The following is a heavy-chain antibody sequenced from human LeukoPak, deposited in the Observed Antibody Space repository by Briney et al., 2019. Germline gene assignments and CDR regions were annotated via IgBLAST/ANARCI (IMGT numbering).Heavy chain of an antibody. V-gene: IGHV3-21*01. Sequence: GGSLRLSCAASGFTFSSYNMNWVRQAPGKGLEWVSSISSSSSYIHYTDSVKGRFTISRDNAKNSLCLQMNSLRVEDTAVYYCAKGGLQTRNWYFALWGRGTLVTVSS. J-gene: IGHJ2*01. D-gene: IGHD5-18*01. CDR1: GFTFSSYN. CDR2: ISSSSSYI. CDR3: AKGGLQTRNWYFAL.